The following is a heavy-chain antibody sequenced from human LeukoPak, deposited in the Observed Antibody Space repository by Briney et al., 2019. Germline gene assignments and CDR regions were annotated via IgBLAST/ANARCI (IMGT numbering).Heavy chain of an antibody. CDR1: GYSFTTYW. V-gene: IGHV5-51*01. D-gene: IGHD3-9*01. J-gene: IGHJ4*02. CDR3: AGQADYNIVTGYYKGHLDY. Sequence: GESLKISCKGSGYSFTTYWIAWVRQVPGKGLEWMGIIYPGDSDTRSSPSFQGQVTISADKSINTAYLQWSSLKASDTAMYYCAGQADYNIVTGYYKGHLDYWGQGTLVTVSS. CDR2: IYPGDSDT.